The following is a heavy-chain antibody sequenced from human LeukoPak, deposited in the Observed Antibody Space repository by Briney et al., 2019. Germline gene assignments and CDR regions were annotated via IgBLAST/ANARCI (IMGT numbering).Heavy chain of an antibody. V-gene: IGHV4-34*01. CDR3: ARGPIMITFGGVIAHLSYFDY. J-gene: IGHJ4*02. CDR2: INHSGST. D-gene: IGHD3-16*02. Sequence: SETLSLTCAVYGGSFSGYYWSWIRQPPGKGLEWIGEINHSGSTNYNPSLKSRVTISVDTSKNQFSLKLSSVTAVDTAVYYCARGPIMITFGGVIAHLSYFDYWGQGTLVTVSS. CDR1: GGSFSGYY.